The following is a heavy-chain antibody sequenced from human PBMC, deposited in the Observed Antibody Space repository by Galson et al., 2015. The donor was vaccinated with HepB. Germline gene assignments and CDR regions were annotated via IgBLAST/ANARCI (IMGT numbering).Heavy chain of an antibody. D-gene: IGHD3-10*01. Sequence: SLRLSCAASGFTFSSYGMHWVRQAPGKGLEWVAVISYDGSNKYYADSVKGRFTISRDNSKNTLYLQMNSLRAEDTAVYYCAKVGYYGSEYYFDYWGQGTLVTVSS. CDR1: GFTFSSYG. CDR2: ISYDGSNK. CDR3: AKVGYYGSEYYFDY. J-gene: IGHJ4*02. V-gene: IGHV3-30*18.